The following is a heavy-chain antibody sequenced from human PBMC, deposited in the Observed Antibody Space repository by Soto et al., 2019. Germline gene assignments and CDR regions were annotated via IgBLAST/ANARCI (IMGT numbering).Heavy chain of an antibody. CDR3: ARTPHKLGMIDY. V-gene: IGHV3-30*03. D-gene: IGHD7-27*01. CDR1: GFTFSSYG. CDR2: ISYDGSNK. J-gene: IGHJ4*02. Sequence: GGSLRLSCAASGFTFSSYGMHWVRQAPGKGLEWVAVISYDGSNKYYADSVKGRFTISRDNSKNTLYLQMNSLRAEDTAVYYCARTPHKLGMIDYWGQGTLVTVSS.